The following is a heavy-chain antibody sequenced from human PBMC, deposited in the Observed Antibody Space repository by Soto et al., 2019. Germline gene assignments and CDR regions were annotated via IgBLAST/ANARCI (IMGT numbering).Heavy chain of an antibody. CDR2: MSYDETKK. V-gene: IGHV3-30*18. Sequence: QVQLVESGGGVVQPGGSLRLSCATSGFSLSSYAMHWVRQAPGKGVEWVALMSYDETKKYYADSVKGRFTISRDTSKNTLFLQMNNLRVEDTAVYYCAKDRRDGDFMHILVVDFWGQGALVTVSS. CDR3: AKDRRDGDFMHILVVDF. D-gene: IGHD2-15*01. CDR1: GFSLSSYA. J-gene: IGHJ4*02.